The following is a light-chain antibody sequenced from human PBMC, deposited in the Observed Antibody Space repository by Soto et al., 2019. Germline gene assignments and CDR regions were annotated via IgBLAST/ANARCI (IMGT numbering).Light chain of an antibody. J-gene: IGKJ5*01. CDR2: SAS. CDR3: QQYYSYPPT. CDR1: QSITSS. Sequence: DIQMTQSPSSLSASVGDRVTVSCRASQSITSSLNWYQQKPGKAPKVLIYSASTLQSGVPSRFSGSGFGTDFTLTISCLQSEDFATYYCQQYYSYPPTFGQGTRLEIK. V-gene: IGKV1-39*01.